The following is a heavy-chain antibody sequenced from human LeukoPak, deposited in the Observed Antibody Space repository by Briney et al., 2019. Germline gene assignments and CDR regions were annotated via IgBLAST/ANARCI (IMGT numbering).Heavy chain of an antibody. J-gene: IGHJ4*02. CDR3: ARDLLDIVVVPAATGIYFSPHFDY. Sequence: GASVKVSCKASGYTLTSYGISWVRQAPGQGLEWMGWISAYNGNTNYAQKLQGRVTMTTDTSTSTAYMELRSLRSDDTAVYYCARDLLDIVVVPAATGIYFSPHFDYWGQGTLVTVSS. CDR2: ISAYNGNT. V-gene: IGHV1-18*01. D-gene: IGHD2-2*03. CDR1: GYTLTSYG.